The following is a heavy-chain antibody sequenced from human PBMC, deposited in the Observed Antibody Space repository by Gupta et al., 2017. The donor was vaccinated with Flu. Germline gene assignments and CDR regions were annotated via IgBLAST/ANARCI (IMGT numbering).Heavy chain of an antibody. J-gene: IGHJ5*02. V-gene: IGHV1-58*02. CDR1: GFTFISST. CDR3: ATDLTHMNYGGGANWFDP. D-gene: IGHD3-16*01. Sequence: QLEQSGPEVKKPGTSVKVSCKTSGFTFISSTIHWVRQARGQRLEWIGWIVLGTGDTNYPQKFQQRATITRDTSTSIAYMELRDLTSEDTAVYYCATDLTHMNYGGGANWFDPWGQGTLVTVSS. CDR2: IVLGTGDT.